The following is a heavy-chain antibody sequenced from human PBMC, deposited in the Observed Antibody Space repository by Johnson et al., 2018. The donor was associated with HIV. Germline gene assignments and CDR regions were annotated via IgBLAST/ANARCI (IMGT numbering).Heavy chain of an antibody. V-gene: IGHV3-20*04. Sequence: VQLVESGGGVVRPGGSLRLSCEGSGFSFDDYGMSWVRQAPGKGLDWVAGINWNGVSINYAASVKGRFRISRDNVKNSLYLQMDSLRDEDTAFYYCARDPTIEASRLTGDFGAFDIWGQGTMVIVSS. CDR2: INWNGVSI. CDR1: GFSFDDYG. CDR3: ARDPTIEASRLTGDFGAFDI. D-gene: IGHD7-27*01. J-gene: IGHJ3*02.